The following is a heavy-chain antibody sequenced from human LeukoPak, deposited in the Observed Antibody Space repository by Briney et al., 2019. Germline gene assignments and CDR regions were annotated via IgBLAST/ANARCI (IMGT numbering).Heavy chain of an antibody. V-gene: IGHV3-21*01. CDR1: GFGFSNYR. CDR3: RRWGYDGDIDY. CDR2: MNRSSSDI. Sequence: GGSLRLSCAASGFGFSNYRMNWVRQAPGKGLDWVASMNRSSSDIYYADSVKGRFTISRDNAHDLLYLQMNSLRAEDTAVYYCRRWGYDGDIDYWGQGTLVTVSS. J-gene: IGHJ4*02. D-gene: IGHD2-21*02.